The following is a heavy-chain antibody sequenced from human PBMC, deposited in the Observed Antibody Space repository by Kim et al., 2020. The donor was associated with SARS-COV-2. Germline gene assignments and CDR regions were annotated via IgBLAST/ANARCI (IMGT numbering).Heavy chain of an antibody. D-gene: IGHD5-18*01. J-gene: IGHJ4*02. CDR3: ARYNFGYTY. Sequence: SEKYYVDSVKGRFTISRHNAKNSLYLQMNSLRAEDTAVYYCARYNFGYTYWGQGTLVTVSS. V-gene: IGHV3-7*01. CDR2: SEK.